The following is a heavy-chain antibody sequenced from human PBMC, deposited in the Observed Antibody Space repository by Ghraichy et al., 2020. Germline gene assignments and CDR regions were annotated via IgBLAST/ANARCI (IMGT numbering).Heavy chain of an antibody. J-gene: IGHJ5*02. CDR2: IGGSGSPT. CDR3: VRQGSTTIGNNWLDP. CDR1: GYIFSSYS. V-gene: IGHV3-23*01. Sequence: GESLNISCAASGYIFSSYSIYWLRQAPGKGLEWVSVIGGSGSPTYYADSVRGRFIISRDNSKDTAYLQMNSLGADDSAVYYCVRQGSTTIGNNWLDPWGQGTLVTVSS. D-gene: IGHD2-2*01.